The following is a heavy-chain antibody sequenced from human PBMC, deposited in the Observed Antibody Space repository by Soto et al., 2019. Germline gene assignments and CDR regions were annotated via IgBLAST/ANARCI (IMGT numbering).Heavy chain of an antibody. Sequence: GGSLRLSCLASGFTFSDFAMTWVRHVPGRGLEWVASLDGAGGSTYYAESVRGRFSISRDNSQNTLFLQMKRLTVDDTAIYYCAAPRDEYGSGVSWFTYGMDIWGQGTTVTVS. CDR2: LDGAGGST. CDR1: GFTFSDFA. CDR3: AAPRDEYGSGVSWFTYGMDI. J-gene: IGHJ6*02. V-gene: IGHV3-23*01. D-gene: IGHD3-10*01.